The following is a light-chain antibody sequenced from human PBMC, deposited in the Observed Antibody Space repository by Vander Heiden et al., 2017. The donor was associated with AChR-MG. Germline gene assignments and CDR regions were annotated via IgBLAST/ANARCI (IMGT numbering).Light chain of an antibody. Sequence: QSVLTQPPSVSAAPGQKVTISCSESTSNIGNNFVSWYQQVPGTAPKLLIYDTNKRPSGSPDRFSGSKSGTSATLDITGLQTGDEADYYCGTWDSSLSAAVFGGGTKLTVL. V-gene: IGLV1-51*01. J-gene: IGLJ3*02. CDR1: TSNIGNNF. CDR2: DTN. CDR3: GTWDSSLSAAV.